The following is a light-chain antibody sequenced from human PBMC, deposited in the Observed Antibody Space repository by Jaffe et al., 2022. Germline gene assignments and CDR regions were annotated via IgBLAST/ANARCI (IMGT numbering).Light chain of an antibody. V-gene: IGKV4-1*01. CDR2: WAS. CDR1: QSVLSSANNKNY. Sequence: DIVMTQSPDSLAVSLGERATINCKSSQSVLSSANNKNYFAWYQQKPGQPPKLLISWASTRESGVPDRFSGSGSGTDFTLSISSLQAEDVAVYFCHQYHSAPITFGQGTRLEIK. CDR3: HQYHSAPIT. J-gene: IGKJ5*01.